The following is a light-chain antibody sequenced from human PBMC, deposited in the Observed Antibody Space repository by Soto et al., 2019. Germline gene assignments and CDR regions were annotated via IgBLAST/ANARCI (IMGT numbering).Light chain of an antibody. J-gene: IGLJ1*01. CDR3: CSYEGSTTFYV. V-gene: IGLV2-23*01. CDR1: SSDVGSYNL. Sequence: QSVLTQPASVSGSPGQSITISCTGTSSDVGSYNLVSWYQHHPGKAPKLMIFEGSKRPSGVSNRFSASKSGTTASLTISGLQAEDEADYYCCSYEGSTTFYVFGGGTKVTVL. CDR2: EGS.